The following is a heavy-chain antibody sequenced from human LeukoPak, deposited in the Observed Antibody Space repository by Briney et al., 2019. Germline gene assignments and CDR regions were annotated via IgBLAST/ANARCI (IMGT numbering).Heavy chain of an antibody. Sequence: GGSLRLSCAASGFTFSSYSMIWVRQAPGKGLEWVSGISGSGTSTYYADSVKGRFTISRDNSKNTLYLQMNSLRAEDAAVYYCASRNYYDSSGYYYYYFDYWGQGILVTVSS. V-gene: IGHV3-23*01. CDR2: ISGSGTST. J-gene: IGHJ4*02. CDR3: ASRNYYDSSGYYYYYFDY. D-gene: IGHD3-22*01. CDR1: GFTFSSYS.